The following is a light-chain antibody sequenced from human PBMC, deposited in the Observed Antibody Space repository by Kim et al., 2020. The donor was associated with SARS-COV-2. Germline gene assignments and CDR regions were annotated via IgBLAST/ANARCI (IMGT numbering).Light chain of an antibody. CDR1: QTINTNY. CDR2: DAS. J-gene: IGKJ2*01. CDR3: LQYGNSPPYT. V-gene: IGKV3D-20*01. Sequence: ETVMTQSPATLSLSPGDRATLSCGASQTINTNYLAWYQQKPGLAPRLLVYDASTRATGVPDRFSGSGSGTDFTLTISTLEPEDFAVYYWLQYGNSPPYTFGRGTKLEI.